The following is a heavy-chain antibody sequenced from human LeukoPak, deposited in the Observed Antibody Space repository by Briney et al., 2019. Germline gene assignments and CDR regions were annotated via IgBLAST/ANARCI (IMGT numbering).Heavy chain of an antibody. D-gene: IGHD6-13*01. CDR3: ARRAITAASHFDY. CDR1: GSTFSSYA. Sequence: GASVKVSCKASGSTFSSYAISWVRQAPGQGLEWMGGIIPIFGTANYAQKFQGRVTITADESTSTAYMELSSLRSEDTAVYYCARRAITAASHFDYWGQGTLVTVSS. CDR2: IIPIFGTA. J-gene: IGHJ4*02. V-gene: IGHV1-69*13.